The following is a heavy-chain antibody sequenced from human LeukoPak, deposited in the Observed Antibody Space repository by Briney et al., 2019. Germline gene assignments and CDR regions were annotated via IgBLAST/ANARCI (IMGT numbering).Heavy chain of an antibody. CDR2: IYYSGST. J-gene: IGHJ4*02. D-gene: IGHD6-25*01. Sequence: SGTLSLTCTVSGGSISSGDYYWSWIRQPPGKGLEWIGYIYYSGSTYYNPSLKSRVTISVDTSKNQFSLKLSSVTAADTAVYYCARRSRAAGYYFDYWGQGTLVTVSS. CDR3: ARRSRAAGYYFDY. V-gene: IGHV4-30-4*01. CDR1: GGSISSGDYY.